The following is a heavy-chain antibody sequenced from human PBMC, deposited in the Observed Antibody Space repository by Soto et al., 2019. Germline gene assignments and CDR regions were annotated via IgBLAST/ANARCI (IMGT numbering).Heavy chain of an antibody. CDR3: ARDSFVSMVRGENHWFDP. V-gene: IGHV3-11*05. D-gene: IGHD3-10*01. J-gene: IGHJ5*02. Sequence: QVQLVESGGGLVKPGGSLRLSCAASGFTFSDYYMSWIRQAPGKGLEWVSYISSSSSYTNYADSVKGRFTISRDNAKNSLYLQMNSLRAEDTAVYYCARDSFVSMVRGENHWFDPWGQGTLVTVSS. CDR2: ISSSSSYT. CDR1: GFTFSDYY.